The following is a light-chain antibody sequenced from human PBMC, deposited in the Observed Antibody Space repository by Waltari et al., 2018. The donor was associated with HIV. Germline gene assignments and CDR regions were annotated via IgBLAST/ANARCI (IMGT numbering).Light chain of an antibody. CDR1: AFGDKY. CDR2: QDN. CDR3: QAWGSSTSGV. Sequence: SYEVTQPPSVAVSPGQTASIPCSGYAFGDKYTCWYQQKPGQSPLLVIYQDNKRPPGIPERFSGSSSGHTATLTISGTLPVDEADYYCQAWGSSTSGVFGRGTKLTVL. V-gene: IGLV3-1*01. J-gene: IGLJ2*01.